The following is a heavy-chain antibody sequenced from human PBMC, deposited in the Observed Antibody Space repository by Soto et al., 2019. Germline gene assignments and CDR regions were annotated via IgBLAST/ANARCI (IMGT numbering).Heavy chain of an antibody. V-gene: IGHV5-10-1*01. CDR3: ARVPTYYYYGMDV. CDR2: IDPSDSYT. J-gene: IGHJ6*02. CDR1: RYNFTIYW. Sequence: EESLKVSCNGSRYNFTIYWISWVRQMPGKGLEWMGKIDPSDSYTDYSPSFQGHVTISADKSISTAYLQWSSLKASDTAMYYCARVPTYYYYGMDVWGQGTTVTVSS.